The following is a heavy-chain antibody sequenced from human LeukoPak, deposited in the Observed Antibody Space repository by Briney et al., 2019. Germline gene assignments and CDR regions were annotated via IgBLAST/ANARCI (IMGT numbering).Heavy chain of an antibody. J-gene: IGHJ4*02. Sequence: SQTLSLTCTVSGGSISSGGYYWSCIRQHPGKGLEWIGYIYYSGSTYYNPSHKSRVTISVDTSKSHLSPKLSSVTAADTAVHYSARGRFSYESSGYYLDYWGQGTLVTVSS. CDR1: GGSISSGGYY. D-gene: IGHD3-22*01. CDR3: ARGRFSYESSGYYLDY. CDR2: IYYSGST. V-gene: IGHV4-31*03.